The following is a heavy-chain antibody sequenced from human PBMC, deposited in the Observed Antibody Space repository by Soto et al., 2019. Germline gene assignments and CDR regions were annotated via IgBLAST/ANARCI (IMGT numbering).Heavy chain of an antibody. Sequence: PGGSLRLSCAASGFTVSSNYMSWVRQAPGKGLEWVSVIYSGGSTYYADSVKGRFTISRDNSKNTLYLQMNSLRAEDTAVYYCAKGSFMVRGTLYYYYYYGMDVWGQGTTVTVSS. CDR2: IYSGGST. CDR3: AKGSFMVRGTLYYYYYYGMDV. J-gene: IGHJ6*02. CDR1: GFTVSSNY. D-gene: IGHD3-10*01. V-gene: IGHV3-53*05.